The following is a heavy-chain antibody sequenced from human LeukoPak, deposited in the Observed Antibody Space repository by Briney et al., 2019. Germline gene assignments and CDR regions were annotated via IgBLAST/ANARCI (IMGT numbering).Heavy chain of an antibody. CDR2: IISIVGTA. J-gene: IGHJ6*03. V-gene: IGHV1-69*05. CDR1: GCTFSSYA. Sequence: ASVKLSCKASGCTFSSYAISWVRQAPGQGLEWMGGIISIVGTANYAQNVQGRFTISTDESTSTAYLEMNSLRAEDTAVYYCARGRTDCSRTSCSGYYYFYCMDVWGKGTTVTVSS. CDR3: ARGRTDCSRTSCSGYYYFYCMDV. D-gene: IGHD2-2*01.